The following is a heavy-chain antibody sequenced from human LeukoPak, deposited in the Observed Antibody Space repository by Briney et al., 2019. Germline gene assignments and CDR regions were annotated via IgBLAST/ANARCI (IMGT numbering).Heavy chain of an antibody. CDR1: GGSISSYY. D-gene: IGHD6-6*01. CDR3: ARDTEYSSSSYYYYYYMDV. V-gene: IGHV4-4*07. CDR2: IYTSGST. Sequence: SETLSLTCTVSGGSISSYYWSWIRQPAGKGLEWIGRIYTSGSTSYNPSLKSRVTMSVDTSKNQFSLKLSSVTAADTAAYYCARDTEYSSSSYYYYYYMDVWGKGTTVTVSS. J-gene: IGHJ6*03.